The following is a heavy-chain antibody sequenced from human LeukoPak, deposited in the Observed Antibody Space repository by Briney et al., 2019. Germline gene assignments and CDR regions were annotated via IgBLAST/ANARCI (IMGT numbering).Heavy chain of an antibody. Sequence: SQTLSLTCAISGDSVSSNSAAWNWIRQSPSRGLEWLGRTYYRSKWYNDYAVSVKSRITINPDTPKNQFSLQLNSVTPEDTAVYYCARDHSSGWYPTETYYFDYWGQGTLVTVSS. CDR3: ARDHSSGWYPTETYYFDY. V-gene: IGHV6-1*01. J-gene: IGHJ4*02. CDR2: TYYRSKWYN. CDR1: GDSVSSNSAA. D-gene: IGHD6-19*01.